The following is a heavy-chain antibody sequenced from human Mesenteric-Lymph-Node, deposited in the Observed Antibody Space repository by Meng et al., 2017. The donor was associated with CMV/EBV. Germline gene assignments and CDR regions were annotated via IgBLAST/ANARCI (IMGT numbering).Heavy chain of an antibody. CDR1: GGSFTSNY. V-gene: IGHV4-34*01. D-gene: IGHD3-3*01. Sequence: SETLSLTCDVSGGSFTSNYWGWIRQSPTKGLEWIGEINHSGNTKYNPSLRSRVTISVDTSKSQFFLKLNSVTAADTAIYYCARAGNDDFWSGYYSQYGLDVWGQGTSVTVSS. J-gene: IGHJ6*02. CDR3: ARAGNDDFWSGYYSQYGLDV. CDR2: INHSGNT.